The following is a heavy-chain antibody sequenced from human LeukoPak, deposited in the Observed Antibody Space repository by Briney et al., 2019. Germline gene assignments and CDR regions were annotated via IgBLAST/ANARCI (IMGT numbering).Heavy chain of an antibody. J-gene: IGHJ4*02. D-gene: IGHD3-3*01. CDR2: ICSSSSTI. V-gene: IGHV3-48*01. CDR1: GFTFSNYN. CDR3: AREWDWLTARPFDS. Sequence: PGGSLRLSCVASGFTFSNYNMNWVRQAPGKGLEWVSCICSSSSTIYYADSVKGRFTISRDNAKNSVFLQMNSLRAEDTAVYYCAREWDWLTARPFDSWGQGTLVTVSS.